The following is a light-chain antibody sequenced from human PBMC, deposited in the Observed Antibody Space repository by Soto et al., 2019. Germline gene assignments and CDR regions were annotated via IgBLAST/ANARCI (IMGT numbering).Light chain of an antibody. Sequence: PGERATLSCRASQSVSIYLAWYQQKPGQAPRLLIYDASNRATGIPAKFSGSGSGTDFTLTISSLEPEDSAVYYCQQRSSSPPWITFGQGTRLEIK. CDR3: QQRSSSPPWIT. CDR2: DAS. J-gene: IGKJ5*01. V-gene: IGKV3-11*01. CDR1: QSVSIY.